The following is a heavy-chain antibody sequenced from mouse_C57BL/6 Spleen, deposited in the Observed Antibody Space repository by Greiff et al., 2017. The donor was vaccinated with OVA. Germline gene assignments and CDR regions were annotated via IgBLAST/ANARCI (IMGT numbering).Heavy chain of an antibody. CDR2: INPNYGTT. Sequence: EVQLQQSGPELVKPGASVKISCKASGYSFTDYNMNWVKQSNGTSLEWIGVINPNYGTTSYNQKFKGKATLTVDQSSSTAYMQLNSLTSADSAVYYCAKEYYDSYYAMDYWGQGTSVTVSS. D-gene: IGHD2-4*01. V-gene: IGHV1-39*01. J-gene: IGHJ4*01. CDR1: GYSFTDYN. CDR3: AKEYYDSYYAMDY.